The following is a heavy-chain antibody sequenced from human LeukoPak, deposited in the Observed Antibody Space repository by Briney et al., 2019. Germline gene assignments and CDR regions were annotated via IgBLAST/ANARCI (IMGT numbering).Heavy chain of an antibody. CDR3: ARDIRGGGETYRKDGYFDY. CDR2: IRYDGSNK. V-gene: IGHV3-30*02. CDR1: GFTFSSYG. J-gene: IGHJ4*02. D-gene: IGHD2-15*01. Sequence: GGSLRLSCAASGFTFSSYGMHWVRQAPGKGLEWVAFIRYDGSNKYYADSVKGRFTISRDNSKNTLYLQMNSLRAEDTAVYYCARDIRGGGETYRKDGYFDYWGQGTLVTVSS.